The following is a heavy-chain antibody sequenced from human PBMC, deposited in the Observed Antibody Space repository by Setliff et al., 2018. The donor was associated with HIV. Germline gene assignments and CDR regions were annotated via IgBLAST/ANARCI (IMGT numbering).Heavy chain of an antibody. CDR1: GDSISNYF. CDR3: ARDDSVWGGNNWFET. V-gene: IGHV4-4*07. CDR2: INTRGNT. Sequence: SETLSLTCSVSGDSISNYFWTWIRQPAGKGLEWIGRINTRGNTNYNPSLKSRVTMSIDTSKNQFSLNLASVTAADTAVYYCARDDSVWGGNNWFETWGQGTLVTSPQ. J-gene: IGHJ5*02. D-gene: IGHD3-16*01.